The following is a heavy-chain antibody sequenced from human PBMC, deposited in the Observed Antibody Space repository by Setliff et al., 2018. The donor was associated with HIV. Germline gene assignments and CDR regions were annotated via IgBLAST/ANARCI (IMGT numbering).Heavy chain of an antibody. Sequence: SDTLSLTCTVSGGSISSGSYYWSWIRQPAGKGLEWIGRIYTSGSTNYNPSLKSRVTISVDTSKNQFSLKLSSVTAADTAVYYCARDGYNYYAFDIWGQGTMVTVSS. CDR1: GGSISSGSYY. CDR2: IYTSGST. V-gene: IGHV4-61*02. D-gene: IGHD5-12*01. J-gene: IGHJ3*02. CDR3: ARDGYNYYAFDI.